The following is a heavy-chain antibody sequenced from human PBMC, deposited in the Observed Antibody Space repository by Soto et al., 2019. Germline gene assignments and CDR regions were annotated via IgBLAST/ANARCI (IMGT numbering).Heavy chain of an antibody. Sequence: GGSLRLSCAASGFTFSSYSMNWVRQAPGKGLEWVSSISSSSSYIYYADSVKGRFTISRDNAKNSLYLQMNSLRAEDTAVYYCAKTLVAAAGTFDIWGQGTMVPVSS. CDR3: AKTLVAAAGTFDI. CDR1: GFTFSSYS. D-gene: IGHD6-13*01. V-gene: IGHV3-21*01. CDR2: ISSSSSYI. J-gene: IGHJ3*02.